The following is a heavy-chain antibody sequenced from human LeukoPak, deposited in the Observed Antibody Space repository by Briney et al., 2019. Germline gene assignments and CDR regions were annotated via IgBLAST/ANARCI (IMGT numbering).Heavy chain of an antibody. CDR3: ARVRGYNDYGDYVDAFDI. CDR1: GGSISSYY. V-gene: IGHV4-59*01. CDR2: IYYSGST. D-gene: IGHD4-17*01. Sequence: PSETLFLTCTVSGGSISSYYWSWIRQPPGKGLEWIGYIYYSGSTNYNPSLKSRVTISVDTSKNQFSLKLSSVTAADTAVYYCARVRGYNDYGDYVDAFDIWGQGTMVTVSS. J-gene: IGHJ3*02.